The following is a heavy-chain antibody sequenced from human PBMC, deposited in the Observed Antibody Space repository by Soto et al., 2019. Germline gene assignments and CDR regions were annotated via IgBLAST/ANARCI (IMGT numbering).Heavy chain of an antibody. D-gene: IGHD6-19*01. CDR3: ARDVAGSWFDP. J-gene: IGHJ5*02. CDR1: GYTFTGYY. CDR2: INNNSGGT. Sequence: QVQLVQSGAEVKKPGASVKVSCKASGYTFTGYYMHWVRQAPGQGLERMGWINNNSGGTNYAQKFQGRVTMSRDTSISTAYRELSRLRSDDTAVYYCARDVAGSWFDPWGQGTLVTVSS. V-gene: IGHV1-2*02.